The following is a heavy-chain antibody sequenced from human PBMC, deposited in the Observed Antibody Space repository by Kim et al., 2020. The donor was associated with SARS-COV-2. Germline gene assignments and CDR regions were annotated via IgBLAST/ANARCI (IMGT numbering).Heavy chain of an antibody. V-gene: IGHV1-18*01. J-gene: IGHJ4*02. CDR2: NSNT. D-gene: IGHD1-26*01. Sequence: NSNTNYAKKLQGRVTMTTDTSTSTAYMELRSLRSDDTAGYYCAGGATTDYWGQGTLVTVSS. CDR3: AGGATTDY.